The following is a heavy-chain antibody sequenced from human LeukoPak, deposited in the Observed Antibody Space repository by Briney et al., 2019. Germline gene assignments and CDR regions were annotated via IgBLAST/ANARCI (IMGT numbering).Heavy chain of an antibody. CDR3: HGSSGLYYYYGMDV. Sequence: PSQTLSLTCTVSGGSISSYYWSWIRQPPGKGLEWIGYIYYSGSTNYNPSLKSRVTISVDTSKNQFSLKLSSVTAADTAVYYCHGSSGLYYYYGMDVWGQGTTVTVSS. J-gene: IGHJ6*02. D-gene: IGHD3-22*01. V-gene: IGHV4-59*01. CDR1: GGSISSYY. CDR2: IYYSGST.